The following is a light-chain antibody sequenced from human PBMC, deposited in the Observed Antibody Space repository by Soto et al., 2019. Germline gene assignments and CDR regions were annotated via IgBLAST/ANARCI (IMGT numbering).Light chain of an antibody. CDR1: SSNIGNNA. CDR3: AAWDDSLNALV. Sequence: QSVLTQPPSVSDAPRQRVTISCSGSSSNIGNNAVNWYQQLPGKAPKLLIYYDDLLPSGVSDRFSGSKSGTSASLAISGLQSEDDADYYCAAWDDSLNALVFGGGTQLTVL. CDR2: YDD. V-gene: IGLV1-36*01. J-gene: IGLJ3*02.